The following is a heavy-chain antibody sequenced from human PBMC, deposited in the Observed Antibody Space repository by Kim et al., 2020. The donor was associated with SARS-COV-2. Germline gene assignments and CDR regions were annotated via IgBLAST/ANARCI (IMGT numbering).Heavy chain of an antibody. CDR1: GYTFTGYY. J-gene: IGHJ3*02. D-gene: IGHD3-22*01. Sequence: ASVKVSCKASGYTFTGYYMHWVRQAPGQGLEWMGRINPNSGGTNYAQKFQGRVTMTRDTSISTAYMELSRLRSDDTAVYYCARVRLGGYYDSSGYIDAFDIWGQGTMVTVSS. V-gene: IGHV1-2*06. CDR2: INPNSGGT. CDR3: ARVRLGGYYDSSGYIDAFDI.